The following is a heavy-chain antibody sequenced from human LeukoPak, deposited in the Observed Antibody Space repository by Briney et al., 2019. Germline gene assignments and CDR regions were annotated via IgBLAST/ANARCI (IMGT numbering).Heavy chain of an antibody. CDR3: AREAHQGQYSGYDYYYYYGMDV. CDR2: INHSGST. J-gene: IGHJ6*02. V-gene: IGHV4-34*01. CDR1: GGSFSGYY. D-gene: IGHD5-12*01. Sequence: PSETLCLTCAVYGGSFSGYYWSWIRQPPGKGLEWIGEINHSGSTNYNPSLKSRVTISVDTSKNQFSLKLSSVTAADTAVYYCAREAHQGQYSGYDYYYYYGMDVWGQGTTVTVSS.